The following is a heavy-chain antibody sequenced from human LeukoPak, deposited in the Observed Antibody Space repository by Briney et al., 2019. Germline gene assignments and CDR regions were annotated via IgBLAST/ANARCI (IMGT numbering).Heavy chain of an antibody. CDR1: GYSISNGYY. CDR3: ARDETYSSDWQSNHYYYYMDV. J-gene: IGHJ6*03. V-gene: IGHV4-38-2*02. CDR2: IYHRGST. D-gene: IGHD6-19*01. Sequence: SETLSLTCTVSGYSISNGYYWGWIRQPPGKGLEWVGSIYHRGSTYYNPSLRSRVTISLDRSKKKFSLKLTSVTAADTAMYYCARDETYSSDWQSNHYYYYMDVWGKGTTVTVSS.